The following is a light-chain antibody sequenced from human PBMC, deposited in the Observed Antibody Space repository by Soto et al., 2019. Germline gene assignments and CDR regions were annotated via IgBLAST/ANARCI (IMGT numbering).Light chain of an antibody. CDR2: GAS. Sequence: DIQMTQSPSSLSAAIGDRVTITCRASQSIKNYLNWYQHKPGAAPKLLIFGASNLESGVPSRFSGSGSWTEFTLSISSLQPEDFVTYYCQQGYSTTPITFGQGTRVEIK. CDR3: QQGYSTTPIT. V-gene: IGKV1-39*01. CDR1: QSIKNY. J-gene: IGKJ5*01.